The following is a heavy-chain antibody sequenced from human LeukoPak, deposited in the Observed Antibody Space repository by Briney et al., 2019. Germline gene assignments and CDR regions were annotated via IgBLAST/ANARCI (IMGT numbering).Heavy chain of an antibody. CDR2: ISSSGTTV. Sequence: GGSLRLSCAASGFTLRSYEMNWVRQAPGKGLDWVSYISSSGTTVYYADSVKGRFTVSRDNAKNSLCLQMNSLRAEDTAVYYCARSIKGDSDHWGQGTLVTVSS. CDR3: ARSIKGDSDH. CDR1: GFTLRSYE. V-gene: IGHV3-48*03. D-gene: IGHD3-10*01. J-gene: IGHJ4*02.